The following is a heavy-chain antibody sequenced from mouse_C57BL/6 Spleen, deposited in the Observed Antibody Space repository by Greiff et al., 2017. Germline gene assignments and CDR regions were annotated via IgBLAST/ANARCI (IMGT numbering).Heavy chain of an antibody. CDR2: IDPSDSYT. Sequence: QVQLQQPGAELVMPGASVKLSCKASGYTFTSYWMHWVKQRPGQGLEWIGEIDPSDSYTNYNQKFKGKSTLTVDKSSSTAYMQLSSLTSEDSAVYYCARGPLRNHFDNWGQGTTLTVSS. CDR3: ARGPLRNHFDN. D-gene: IGHD6-1*01. J-gene: IGHJ2*01. CDR1: GYTFTSYW. V-gene: IGHV1-69*01.